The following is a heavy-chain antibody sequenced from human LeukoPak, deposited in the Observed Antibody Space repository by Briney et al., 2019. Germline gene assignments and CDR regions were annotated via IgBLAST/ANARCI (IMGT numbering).Heavy chain of an antibody. CDR1: GFTFSSYV. V-gene: IGHV3-23*01. CDR3: AKEYSRNYDSSDY. Sequence: GGSLRLSCAASGFTFSSYVMRWVRQAPGKGLEWVSPISGWAGDTYYADSVMGRFTISRDNSKSTLYLQMNSLRAEDTAVYYCAKEYSRNYDSSDYWGQGTLVTVSS. D-gene: IGHD1-26*01. J-gene: IGHJ4*02. CDR2: ISGWAGDT.